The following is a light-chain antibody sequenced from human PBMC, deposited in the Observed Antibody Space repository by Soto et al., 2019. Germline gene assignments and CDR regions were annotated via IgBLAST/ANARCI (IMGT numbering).Light chain of an antibody. CDR2: AND. J-gene: IGLJ2*01. CDR3: GTWDSSLTSVV. CDR1: SSNIGNNY. Sequence: QSVLTQPPSVSAAPGQKVTISCSGSSSNIGNNYVSWYQQLPGAAPKLLIYANDKRPSGIPDRFSGSKSDTSATLGITGLQTGDEADYYCGTWDSSLTSVVFGGGTKLTV. V-gene: IGLV1-51*01.